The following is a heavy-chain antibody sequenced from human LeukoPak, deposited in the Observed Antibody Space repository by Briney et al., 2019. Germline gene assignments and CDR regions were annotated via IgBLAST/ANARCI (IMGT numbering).Heavy chain of an antibody. CDR2: ISAYNGNT. V-gene: IGHV1-18*04. CDR1: GYTFTRYG. CDR3: ARVGGGNGFDI. D-gene: IGHD2-8*01. J-gene: IGHJ3*02. Sequence: ASAKVSCKASGYTFTRYGISWVRQAPGQGLEWMGWISAYNGNTKYGQKFQGRVTLTADTSTSTVYLELTNLRSDDAAMYYCARVGGGNGFDIWGQGTTVIVSS.